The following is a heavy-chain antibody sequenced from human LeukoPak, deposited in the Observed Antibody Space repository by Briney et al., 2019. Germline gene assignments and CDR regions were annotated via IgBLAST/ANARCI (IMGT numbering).Heavy chain of an antibody. D-gene: IGHD6-13*01. CDR1: AFTFSSYG. V-gene: IGHV3-30*18. Sequence: GGSLRLSCAASAFTFSSYGMHWVRQAPGKGLEWVAVISYDGSNKYYADSVKGRFTISRDNSKNTLYLQMNSLRAEDTAVYYCAKDLVGSSWYYFQHWGQGTLVTVSS. CDR2: ISYDGSNK. CDR3: AKDLVGSSWYYFQH. J-gene: IGHJ1*01.